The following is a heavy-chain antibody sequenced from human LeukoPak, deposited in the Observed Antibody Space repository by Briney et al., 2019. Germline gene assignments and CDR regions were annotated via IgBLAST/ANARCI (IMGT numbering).Heavy chain of an antibody. J-gene: IGHJ4*02. CDR2: IIPIFGTA. Sequence: SVKVSCEASGGTFSSYAISWVRQAPGQGLEWMGGIIPIFGTANYAQKFQGRVTITADESTSTAYMELSSLRSEDTAVYYCARDKNRYSSGWLFDYWGQGTLVTVSS. V-gene: IGHV1-69*13. CDR3: ARDKNRYSSGWLFDY. D-gene: IGHD6-19*01. CDR1: GGTFSSYA.